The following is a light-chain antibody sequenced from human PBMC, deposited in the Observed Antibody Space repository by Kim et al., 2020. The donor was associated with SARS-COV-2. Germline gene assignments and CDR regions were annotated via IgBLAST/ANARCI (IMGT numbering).Light chain of an antibody. J-gene: IGKJ2*01. CDR2: DAS. V-gene: IGKV1-5*01. Sequence: GDRVTITCRASQSISSWLAWYQQKPGKAHKLLIYDASSLESGVPSRFSGSGSGTEFTLTISSLQPDDFATYYCQQYNSYPYTFGQGTKLEI. CDR3: QQYNSYPYT. CDR1: QSISSW.